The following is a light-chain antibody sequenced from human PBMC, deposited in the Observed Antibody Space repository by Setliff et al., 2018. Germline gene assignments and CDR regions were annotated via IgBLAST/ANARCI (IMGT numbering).Light chain of an antibody. CDR1: SSDVGGYTL. Sequence: QSALTQPRSVSGSPGQSVTISCTGTSSDVGGYTLVSWYQQQPGKGPKLMIYEVSKRPSGVSNRFSGSKSGNTASLSISRLEAEDEADYYCCSYAGSGTFYVFGTGTKVTVL. CDR3: CSYAGSGTFYV. J-gene: IGLJ1*01. CDR2: EVS. V-gene: IGLV2-23*02.